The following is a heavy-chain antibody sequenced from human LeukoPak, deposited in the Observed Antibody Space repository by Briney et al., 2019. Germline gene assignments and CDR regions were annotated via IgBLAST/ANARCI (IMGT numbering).Heavy chain of an antibody. V-gene: IGHV3-30*04. CDR2: ISYDGSNK. CDR1: GFTFSSYA. CDR3: ARGGGYDILTGYSTAYYYGMDV. D-gene: IGHD3-9*01. J-gene: IGHJ6*02. Sequence: GRSLRLSCAASGFTFSSYAMHWVRQAPGKGLEWVAVISYDGSNKYYADSVKGRFTISRDNSKNTLNLQMNSLRAEDTAVYYCARGGGYDILTGYSTAYYYGMDVWGQGTTVTVSS.